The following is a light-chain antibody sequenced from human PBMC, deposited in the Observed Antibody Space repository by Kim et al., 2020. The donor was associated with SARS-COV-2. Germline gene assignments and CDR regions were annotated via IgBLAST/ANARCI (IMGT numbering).Light chain of an antibody. CDR1: SLRSYY. CDR2: GRN. CDR3: QSRDSGGTVL. V-gene: IGLV3-19*01. J-gene: IGLJ2*01. Sequence: SSELTQDPVVSVALGQTVTITCQGDSLRSYYATWYQQKPRQAPVVVIYGRNTRPSGITDRFSGSASGNTASLTISGTQAEDEGDFYSQSRDSGGTVLFGGGTQLTVL.